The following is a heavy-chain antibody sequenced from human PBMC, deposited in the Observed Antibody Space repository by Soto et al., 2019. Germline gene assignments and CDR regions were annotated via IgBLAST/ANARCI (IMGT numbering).Heavy chain of an antibody. D-gene: IGHD1-26*01. CDR1: GGPISTYY. V-gene: IGHV4-59*01. CDR3: ARGLGIVGAPRGGPTPPPTYNWFDP. Sequence: SETLSLTCTVSGGPISTYYWSWIRQFPGKALEWIGYVYYSGITNYNPSLKSRVNISVDTSKDQFSLRLSSVTAADTAVYYCARGLGIVGAPRGGPTPPPTYNWFDPWGQGTLVTVSS. CDR2: VYYSGIT. J-gene: IGHJ5*02.